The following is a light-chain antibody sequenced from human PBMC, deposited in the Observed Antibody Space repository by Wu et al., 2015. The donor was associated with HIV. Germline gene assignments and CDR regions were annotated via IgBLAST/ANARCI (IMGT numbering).Light chain of an antibody. J-gene: IGKJ1*01. CDR2: GAT. Sequence: EVVLTQSPGTLSLSPGERATLSCRSSQTVTSGYLAWYQQKPGQAPRLLIYGATSRAIDTPDRFSGDGSEKSFTLTISRVEPEDFAVYYCQQYSDSIRTFGQGTKVELK. V-gene: IGKV3-20*01. CDR3: QQYSDSIRT. CDR1: QTVTSGY.